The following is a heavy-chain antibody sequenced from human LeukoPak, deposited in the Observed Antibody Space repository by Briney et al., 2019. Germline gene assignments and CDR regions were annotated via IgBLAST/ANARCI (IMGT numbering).Heavy chain of an antibody. CDR3: SREWWGYDVLTGDNWFDP. CDR2: ISTYNGDT. Sequence: ASVKVSCKASGYPFTSYGINWVRQAPGQGLEWMGWISTYNGDTNYAQKFQGRVTMTTDTSTSTAYIELRSLTSDDTAAYYCSREWWGYDVLTGDNWFDPWGQGTLVTVPS. J-gene: IGHJ5*02. CDR1: GYPFTSYG. V-gene: IGHV1-18*01. D-gene: IGHD3-9*01.